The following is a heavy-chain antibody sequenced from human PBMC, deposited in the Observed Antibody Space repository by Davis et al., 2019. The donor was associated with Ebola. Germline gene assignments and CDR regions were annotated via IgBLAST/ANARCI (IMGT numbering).Heavy chain of an antibody. CDR2: INPNSGGT. J-gene: IGHJ5*02. V-gene: IGHV1-2*02. CDR1: GYTFTGYY. Sequence: ASVKVSCKASGYTFTGYYMYWVRQAPGQGLEWMGWINPNSGGTNYAQKFQGRVTMTRDTSISTAYMELSRLRSDDTAVYYCARTAIVVVPAAKRYWFDPWGQGTLVTVSS. CDR3: ARTAIVVVPAAKRYWFDP. D-gene: IGHD2-2*01.